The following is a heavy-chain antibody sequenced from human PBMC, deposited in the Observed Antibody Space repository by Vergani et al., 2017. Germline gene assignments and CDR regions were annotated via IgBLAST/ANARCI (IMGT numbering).Heavy chain of an antibody. D-gene: IGHD3-22*01. CDR2: TIPMLGAT. V-gene: IGHV1-69*13. CDR3: AGQASYYYDRGGHYYGGWFGP. CDR1: GGTFSSYA. J-gene: IGHJ5*02. Sequence: QVQLVQSGAEVKKPGSSVKVSCKASGGTFSSYAISWVRQAPGQGLEWMGRTIPMLGATNYAQKFQGRVTITADESTSTAYMELSSLRSEDTAVYYCAGQASYYYDRGGHYYGGWFGPWGQGTLVTVSS.